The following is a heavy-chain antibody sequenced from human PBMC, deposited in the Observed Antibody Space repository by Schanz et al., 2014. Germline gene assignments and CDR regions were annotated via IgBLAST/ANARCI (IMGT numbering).Heavy chain of an antibody. Sequence: VQLVESGGGLVKPGESLRLSCAASGFTFSDYYMAWIRQAPGKGLEWVSHISGSSIHKNYADSVKGRFSISRDNGETSVYLQINSLRVEDTAVYYCATPPPAYTTNWYTYSFVYWGQGTLVTVSS. CDR3: ATPPPAYTTNWYTYSFVY. D-gene: IGHD3-16*01. J-gene: IGHJ4*02. CDR1: GFTFSDYY. CDR2: ISGSSIHK. V-gene: IGHV3-11*05.